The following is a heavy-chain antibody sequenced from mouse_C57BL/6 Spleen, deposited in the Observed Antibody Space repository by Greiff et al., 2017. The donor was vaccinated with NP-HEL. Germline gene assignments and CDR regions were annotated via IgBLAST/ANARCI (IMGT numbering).Heavy chain of an antibody. CDR3: AREDTAQATAY. CDR2: INPSTGGT. V-gene: IGHV1-42*01. Sequence: VQLKQSGPELVKPGASVKISCKASGYSFTGYYLNWVKQSPEKSLEWIGEINPSTGGTTYNQKFKAKATLTVDKSSSTAYMQLKSLTSEDSAVYYCAREDTAQATAYWGQGTLVTVSA. CDR1: GYSFTGYY. J-gene: IGHJ3*01. D-gene: IGHD3-2*02.